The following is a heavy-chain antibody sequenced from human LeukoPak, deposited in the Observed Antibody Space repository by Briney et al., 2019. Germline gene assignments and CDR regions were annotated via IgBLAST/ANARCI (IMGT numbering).Heavy chain of an antibody. CDR1: GGSFSGYY. V-gene: IGHV4-34*01. Sequence: SETLSLTCAVYGGSFSGYYWSWIRQPPGKGLEWIEEINHSGGTNYNPSLKSRVTISVDTSNNQLSLKVNSVTAADTAMYYCVKSNSRYQPWTLDIWGRGTMVTVSS. CDR3: VKSNSRYQPWTLDI. J-gene: IGHJ3*02. D-gene: IGHD2-2*01. CDR2: INHSGGT.